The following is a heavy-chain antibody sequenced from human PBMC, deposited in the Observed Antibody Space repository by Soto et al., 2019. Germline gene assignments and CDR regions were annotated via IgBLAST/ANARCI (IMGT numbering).Heavy chain of an antibody. D-gene: IGHD4-17*01. V-gene: IGHV3-64D*06. Sequence: EVQLVESGGGLVQPGGSLRLSCSASGFTFSSYAMHWVRQAPGKGLEYVSAISSNGGSTYYADSVKGRFTISRDNSKNTRYLQMSSLRAEDTAVYYCVKERYGGNPPLDYWGQGTLVTVSS. J-gene: IGHJ4*02. CDR2: ISSNGGST. CDR3: VKERYGGNPPLDY. CDR1: GFTFSSYA.